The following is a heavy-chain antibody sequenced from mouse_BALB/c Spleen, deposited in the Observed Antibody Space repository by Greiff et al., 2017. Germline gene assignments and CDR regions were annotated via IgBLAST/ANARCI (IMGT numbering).Heavy chain of an antibody. CDR3: ARGTEGYYWDY. CDR2: IYPGDGST. J-gene: IGHJ2*01. CDR1: GYTFTSYD. V-gene: IGHV1S33*01. Sequence: LVESGPELVTPGALVKISCKASGYTFTSYDINWVKQRPGQGLEWIGWIYPGDGSTKHNEKFKGKATLTADKSSSTDYMQLSSLTSENSAVYFCARGTEGYYWDYWGQGTTLTVSA. D-gene: IGHD2-3*01.